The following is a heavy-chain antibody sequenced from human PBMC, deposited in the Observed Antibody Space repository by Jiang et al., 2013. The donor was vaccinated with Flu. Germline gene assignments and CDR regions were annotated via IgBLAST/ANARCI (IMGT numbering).Heavy chain of an antibody. CDR2: IYPGDSDT. Sequence: KKPGESLKISCKGSGYSFTSYWIGWVRQMPGKGLEWMGIIYPGDSDTNYSPSFQGHVTISADKSISTAYLQWSSLKASDTAMYYCAIRGLLSGQYFDYWGQGTLVTVSS. J-gene: IGHJ4*02. V-gene: IGHV5-51*01. CDR3: AIRGLLSGQYFDY. CDR1: GYSFTSYW. D-gene: IGHD3-10*01.